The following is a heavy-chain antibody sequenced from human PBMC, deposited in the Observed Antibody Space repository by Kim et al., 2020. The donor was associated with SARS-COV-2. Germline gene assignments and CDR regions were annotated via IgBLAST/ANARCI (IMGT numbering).Heavy chain of an antibody. V-gene: IGHV3-74*01. CDR3: TRVQAGLAGSFDD. Sequence: GGSLRLSCAASGFSLSNYWMHWVRQAPGKGLVWVSRTSPDGSTVNYADSVKGRFTISRDNAKNTVYLQMNSLRAEDTAVYSCTRVQAGLAGSFDDWSQGTLVTVSS. CDR1: GFSLSNYW. J-gene: IGHJ4*02. CDR2: TSPDGSTV.